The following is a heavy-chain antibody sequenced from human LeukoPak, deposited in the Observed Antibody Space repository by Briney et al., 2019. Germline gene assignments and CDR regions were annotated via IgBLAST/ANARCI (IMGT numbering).Heavy chain of an antibody. Sequence: GGSLRLSCAASGFTFSNYNMNWVRQAPGKGLEWISYISSSSSSINYADSVKGRFTISRDNDKNSLYLQMNSLRAEDTAVCYCASRAYYFDYWGQGTLVTVSS. V-gene: IGHV3-48*01. CDR3: ASRAYYFDY. CDR2: ISSSSSSI. J-gene: IGHJ4*02. CDR1: GFTFSNYN.